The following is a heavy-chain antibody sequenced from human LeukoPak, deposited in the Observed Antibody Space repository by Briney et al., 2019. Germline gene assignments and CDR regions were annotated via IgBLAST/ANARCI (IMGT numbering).Heavy chain of an antibody. CDR1: GFTFSSYW. V-gene: IGHV3-74*01. D-gene: IGHD5-18*01. CDR3: ARDTSDTALYYFDY. CDR2: INSDGSST. Sequence: PGGSLRLSCAASGFTFSSYWMHWVRQAPGKGLVWVSRINSDGSSTSYADSVKGRFTISRDNSKNTLYLQMNSLRAEDTAVYYCARDTSDTALYYFDYWGQGTLVTVSS. J-gene: IGHJ4*02.